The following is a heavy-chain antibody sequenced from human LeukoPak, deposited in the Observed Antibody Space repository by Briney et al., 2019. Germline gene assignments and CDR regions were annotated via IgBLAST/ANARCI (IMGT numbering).Heavy chain of an antibody. Sequence: PGGALRRSCAASGFTFSSYGMHWVRQAPGKGLEWVTFIRNDGTNKYYTDSVKGRFTISRDDSKNTLYLQMNSLRAEDTAVYYCAKRDDYSNYAFDCWGQGTLVTVSS. CDR3: AKRDDYSNYAFDC. J-gene: IGHJ4*02. CDR2: IRNDGTNK. D-gene: IGHD4-11*01. V-gene: IGHV3-30*02. CDR1: GFTFSSYG.